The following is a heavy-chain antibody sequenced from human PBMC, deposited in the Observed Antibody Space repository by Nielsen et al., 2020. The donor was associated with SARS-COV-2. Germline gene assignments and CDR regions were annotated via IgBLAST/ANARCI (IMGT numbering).Heavy chain of an antibody. CDR3: ARGDLVVVPSPILGLGPFFYYFYLDV. D-gene: IGHD2-2*01. CDR2: IYFTGTT. V-gene: IGHV4-59*01. Sequence: SETLSLTCTVSGRSLTNDYWSWVRQSPGRGLEWIGYIYFTGTTKYNPSLNNRVTISLGTSNNQFSLRLTSLTAADTAVYYCARGDLVVVPSPILGLGPFFYYFYLDVWGKGTTVIVSS. J-gene: IGHJ6*03. CDR1: GRSLTNDY.